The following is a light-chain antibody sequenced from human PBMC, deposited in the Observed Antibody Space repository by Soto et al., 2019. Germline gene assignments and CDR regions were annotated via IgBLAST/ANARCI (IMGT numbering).Light chain of an antibody. Sequence: EIVMTQSPATRSVSPVESATLSFRASQSVTANLAWYQQKCGQAPRLLIYGASTRATGVPARFSGSGFGTEFTLTISSLQSEDFAVYYCQQYNNWPPLTFGGGTKVDIK. V-gene: IGKV3-15*01. CDR3: QQYNNWPPLT. CDR1: QSVTAN. J-gene: IGKJ4*01. CDR2: GAS.